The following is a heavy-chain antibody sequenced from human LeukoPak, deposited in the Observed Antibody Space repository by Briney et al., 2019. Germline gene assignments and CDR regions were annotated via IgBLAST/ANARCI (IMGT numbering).Heavy chain of an antibody. CDR2: ISSSGSTI. Sequence: PGGSLRLSCAASGFTFSDYYMSWIRQAPGKGLEWVSYISSSGSTIYYADSVKGRFTISRDNAKNSLYLQMNSLRAEDTAVYYCAAQKRGNYRPYYFDYWGQGTLVTVSS. J-gene: IGHJ4*02. CDR3: AAQKRGNYRPYYFDY. CDR1: GFTFSDYY. V-gene: IGHV3-11*01. D-gene: IGHD3-16*02.